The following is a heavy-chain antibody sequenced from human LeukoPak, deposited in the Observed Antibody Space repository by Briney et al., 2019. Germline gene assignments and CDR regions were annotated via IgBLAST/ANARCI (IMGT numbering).Heavy chain of an antibody. Sequence: AGGSLRLSCAASAFTFSNYGMHWVRQAPGKGLEWVAKIKKDGSEKYYADSVKGRFTISRDNAKNSLYLQMNSLRAEDTAVYYCARKNGLDYWGQGTLVTVSS. J-gene: IGHJ4*02. CDR2: IKKDGSEK. V-gene: IGHV3-7*01. CDR3: ARKNGLDY. CDR1: AFTFSNYG.